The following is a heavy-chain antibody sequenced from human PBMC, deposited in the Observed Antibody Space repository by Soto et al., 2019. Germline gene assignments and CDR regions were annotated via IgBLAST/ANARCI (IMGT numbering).Heavy chain of an antibody. D-gene: IGHD2-2*01. CDR1: GYIFSGHV. CDR2: INPKSGDT. J-gene: IGHJ6*02. CDR3: ARDTRGTRSFDQMHF. Sequence: ASVKVSCKASGYIFSGHVIHWRRQAPGQGLEWMGWINPKSGDTGYAQKFQGRVTMTRDTSLDIVHMDLSGLTSDDAAVYYCARDTRGTRSFDQMHFWAQRTTVTVAS. V-gene: IGHV1-2*02.